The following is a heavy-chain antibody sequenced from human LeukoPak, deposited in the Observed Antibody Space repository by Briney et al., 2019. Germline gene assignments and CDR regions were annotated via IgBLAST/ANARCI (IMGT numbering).Heavy chain of an antibody. CDR2: IYSGGST. CDR1: GFTVSSNY. CDR3: ARERSSSWSSYYFDY. D-gene: IGHD6-13*01. Sequence: GGSLRLSCAASGFTVSSNYMSWVRQAPGKGLEWVSVIYSGGSTYYADSVKGRFTISRDNSKNTLYLQMNSLRAEDTAVYYCARERSSSWSSYYFDYWGQGTLVTVSS. J-gene: IGHJ4*02. V-gene: IGHV3-53*01.